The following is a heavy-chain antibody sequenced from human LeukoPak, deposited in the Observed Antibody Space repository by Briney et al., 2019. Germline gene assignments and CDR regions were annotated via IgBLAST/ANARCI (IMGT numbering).Heavy chain of an antibody. Sequence: VASVKVSCKASAYIFTGYYMHWMRQAPGQGLEWMGWINPNSGVTDYAQKFQGRVTMTRDTSISTAYMEVSSLRSDDTAVYYCTKDLGMAKGDKFDYWGQGTLVTVSS. CDR1: AYIFTGYY. D-gene: IGHD3-16*01. J-gene: IGHJ4*02. CDR2: INPNSGVT. V-gene: IGHV1-2*02. CDR3: TKDLGMAKGDKFDY.